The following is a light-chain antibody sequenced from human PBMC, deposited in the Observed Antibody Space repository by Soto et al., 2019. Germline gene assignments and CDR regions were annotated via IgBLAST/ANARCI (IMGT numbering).Light chain of an antibody. CDR2: GAS. Sequence: MSQSPSTLSVSPGERATLYCRASQSVSTTLAWYQQKPGQAPRLLIYGASTRATDIPARFSGSGSGTEFTLTISSLQSEDFAVYYCQQYTNWPPGLTFGGGTKVDIK. CDR3: QQYTNWPPGLT. V-gene: IGKV3-15*01. J-gene: IGKJ4*01. CDR1: QSVSTT.